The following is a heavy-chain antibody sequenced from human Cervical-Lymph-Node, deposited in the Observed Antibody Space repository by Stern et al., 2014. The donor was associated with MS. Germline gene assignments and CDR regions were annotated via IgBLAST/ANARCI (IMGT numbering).Heavy chain of an antibody. CDR1: GYSFTNSW. CDR3: ARLGSYTGYDYDAFDI. D-gene: IGHD5-12*01. CDR2: IYPGNFDT. Sequence: EVQLVQSGADVKKPGESLKISCKASGYSFTNSWIGWGRQMPGKGLEWMGIIYPGNFDTRYSPSFQGQVTISADRSISTAYLQWSSLKASDTAMYYCARLGSYTGYDYDAFDIWGQGTVVTVSS. V-gene: IGHV5-51*03. J-gene: IGHJ3*02.